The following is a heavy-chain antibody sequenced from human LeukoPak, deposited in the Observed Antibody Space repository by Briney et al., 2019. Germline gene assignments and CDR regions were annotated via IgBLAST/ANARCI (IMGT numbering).Heavy chain of an antibody. CDR2: ISSTSSHI. CDR3: ARAPYDILTGYSPYYFES. J-gene: IGHJ4*02. D-gene: IGHD3-9*01. CDR1: GFSLITYN. V-gene: IGHV3-21*06. Sequence: GGSLRLSCAASGFSLITYNMNWVRQAPGKGLEWVSSISSTSSHIYYADSVKGRFTTSRDNAKNSLYLQMNSLRAEDTAVYYCARAPYDILTGYSPYYFESWGQGTLVTVSS.